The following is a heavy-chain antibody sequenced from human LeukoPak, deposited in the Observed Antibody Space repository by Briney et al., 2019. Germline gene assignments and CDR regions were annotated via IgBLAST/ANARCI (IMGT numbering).Heavy chain of an antibody. CDR1: GYTFTSYA. CDR3: ARDPLAGQQLVQ. CDR2: INAGNGNT. Sequence: ASVKVSCKASGYTFTSYAMHWVRQAPGQRLEWMGWINAGNGNTKYSQKFQGRVTITRDTSASTAYMELSSLRSEDTAVYYCARDPLAGQQLVQWGQGTLVTVSS. V-gene: IGHV1-3*01. D-gene: IGHD6-13*01. J-gene: IGHJ4*02.